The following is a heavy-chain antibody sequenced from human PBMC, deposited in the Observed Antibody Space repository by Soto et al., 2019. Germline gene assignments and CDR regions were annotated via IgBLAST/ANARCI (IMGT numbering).Heavy chain of an antibody. CDR3: ARVEALTSYSGSYHY. CDR2: IIPIFGTA. V-gene: IGHV1-69*12. Sequence: QVQLVQSGAEVKKPGSSVKVSCKASGGTFSSYANSWVRQAPGQGLEWMGGIIPIFGTANYAQKFQGRVTITADESTSTAYMELSSLRSEDTAVYYCARVEALTSYSGSYHYWGQGTLVTVS. D-gene: IGHD1-26*01. J-gene: IGHJ4*02. CDR1: GGTFSSYA.